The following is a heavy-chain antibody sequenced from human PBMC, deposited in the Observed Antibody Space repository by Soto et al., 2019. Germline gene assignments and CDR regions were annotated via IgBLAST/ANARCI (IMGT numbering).Heavy chain of an antibody. V-gene: IGHV3-11*05. CDR1: GFAFSDYY. CDR2: LSNSGTYT. CDR3: ERDQYVFDY. D-gene: IGHD3-16*01. J-gene: IGHJ4*02. Sequence: PGGSLRLSCAASGFAFSDYYMTWIRQAPGKGLEWVSSLSNSGTYTNYADSVKGRFITSRDNAKNSLFLHLNSLRAEDTAVYFCERDQYVFDYWGQGALVTLSS.